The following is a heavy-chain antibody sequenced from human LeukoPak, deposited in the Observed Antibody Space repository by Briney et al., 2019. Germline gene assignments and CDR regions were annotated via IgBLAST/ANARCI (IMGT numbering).Heavy chain of an antibody. V-gene: IGHV3-20*04. J-gene: IGHJ3*01. D-gene: IGHD1-26*01. CDR3: ARAKDPSGPNAFDF. Sequence: GGSLRLSCAASGFIFDDYGMSWVRQAPGKGLEWVSGINWDGGNTGHEDSVKGRFTISRDSAKNSLYLQMNSLRAEDTALYYCARAKDPSGPNAFDFWGQGTMVTVSS. CDR2: INWDGGNT. CDR1: GFIFDDYG.